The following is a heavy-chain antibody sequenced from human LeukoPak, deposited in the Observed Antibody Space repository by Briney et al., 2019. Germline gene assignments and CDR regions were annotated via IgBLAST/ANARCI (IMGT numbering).Heavy chain of an antibody. D-gene: IGHD3-3*01. J-gene: IGHJ3*02. V-gene: IGHV3-30*02. CDR2: IRYDGSNK. Sequence: GGSLRLSCAASGFTFSSYGMHWVRQAPGKGLEWVAFIRYDGSNKYYADSGKGRFTISRDNSKNTLYLQMNRLRAEDTAVYYCAKFPVLRFLEWSDKGAFDIWGQGTMVTVSS. CDR1: GFTFSSYG. CDR3: AKFPVLRFLEWSDKGAFDI.